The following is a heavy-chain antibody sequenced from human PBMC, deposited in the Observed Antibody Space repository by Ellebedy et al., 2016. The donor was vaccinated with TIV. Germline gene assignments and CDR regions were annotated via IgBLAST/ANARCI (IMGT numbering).Heavy chain of an antibody. CDR1: GFTFNTYY. Sequence: GGSLRLSCAVSGFTFNTYYMAWVRQAPGKGLEWVANIKHDGSTRNYVDSAKGRFTISRDNAKNSLYLQMNSLRAEDTAVYYCARDSRGVLDYWGQGILVTVSS. V-gene: IGHV3-7*01. CDR2: IKHDGSTR. J-gene: IGHJ4*02. CDR3: ARDSRGVLDY. D-gene: IGHD3-10*01.